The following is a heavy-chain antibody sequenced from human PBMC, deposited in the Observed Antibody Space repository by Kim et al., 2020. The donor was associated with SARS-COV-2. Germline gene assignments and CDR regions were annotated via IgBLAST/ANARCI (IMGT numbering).Heavy chain of an antibody. J-gene: IGHJ6*02. CDR3: ARTIIYDFWSGYYPSYYYYYGMDG. CDR1: GFTFSSYW. V-gene: IGHV3-74*01. CDR2: INSDGSST. Sequence: GGSLRLSCAASGFTFSSYWMHWVRQAPGKGLVWVSRINSDGSSTSYADSVKGRFTISRDNAKNTLYLQMNSLRAEDTAVYYCARTIIYDFWSGYYPSYYYYYGMDGWGQGTTVTVS. D-gene: IGHD3-3*01.